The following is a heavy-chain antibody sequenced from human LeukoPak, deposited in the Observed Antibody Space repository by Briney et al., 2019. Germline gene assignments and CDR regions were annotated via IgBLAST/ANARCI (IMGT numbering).Heavy chain of an antibody. V-gene: IGHV7-4-1*02. Sequence: ASVRVSCKASGYTFTHHVMNWVRQAPGQGLEWLGWINTNTGNPTYAQGFTGRFVFSLDTSVTTTYLQISSLKDEDTAVYYCARSGFWTGHPAFDFWGQGTMVTVSS. CDR2: INTNTGNP. J-gene: IGHJ3*01. D-gene: IGHD3/OR15-3a*01. CDR1: GYTFTHHV. CDR3: ARSGFWTGHPAFDF.